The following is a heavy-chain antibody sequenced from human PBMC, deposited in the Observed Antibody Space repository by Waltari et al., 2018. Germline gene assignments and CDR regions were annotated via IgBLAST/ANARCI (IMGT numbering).Heavy chain of an antibody. Sequence: QVQLQESGPRLVRPSETLSLTCAVSGYSISSGYFWGWIRQPPGKGLEWIGTVYHTDSTYYNPSLRSRLTISVDTSKNQFSLKLSSVTAADTAVYFCARAQGGNSDRAFDVWGQGTMVTVSS. J-gene: IGHJ3*01. D-gene: IGHD2-21*02. CDR1: GYSISSGYF. CDR2: VYHTDST. CDR3: ARAQGGNSDRAFDV. V-gene: IGHV4-38-2*01.